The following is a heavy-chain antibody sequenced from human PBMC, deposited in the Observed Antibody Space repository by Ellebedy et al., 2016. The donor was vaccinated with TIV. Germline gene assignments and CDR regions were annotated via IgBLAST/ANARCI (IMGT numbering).Heavy chain of an antibody. D-gene: IGHD4-17*01. CDR3: TRGAETVTRHFDY. Sequence: GESLKISCAASGFTVSSNSMNWVRQAPGKGLEWVSSISYNSASIFYADSLKGRFTVSRDNAKNSLYLQMNSLRDEDTAVYYCTRGAETVTRHFDYWGQGTLVTVSA. CDR2: ISYNSASI. V-gene: IGHV3-21*01. J-gene: IGHJ4*02. CDR1: GFTVSSNS.